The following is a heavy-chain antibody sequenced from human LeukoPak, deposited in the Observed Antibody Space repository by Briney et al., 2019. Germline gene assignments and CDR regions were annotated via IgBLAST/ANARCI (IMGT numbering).Heavy chain of an antibody. CDR3: ARAYYYDSSSNGVAFDI. V-gene: IGHV3-48*04. J-gene: IGHJ3*02. CDR2: ISSSSSTI. CDR1: GFTFSSYS. D-gene: IGHD3-22*01. Sequence: GGSLRLSCAAPGFTFSSYSMNWVRQAPGKGLEWVSYISSSSSTIYYADSVKGRFTISRDNAKNSLYLQMNSLRAEDTAVYYCARAYYYDSSSNGVAFDIWGQGTMVTVSS.